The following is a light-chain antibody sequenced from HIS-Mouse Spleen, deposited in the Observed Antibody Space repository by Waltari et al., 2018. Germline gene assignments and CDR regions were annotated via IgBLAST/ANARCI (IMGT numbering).Light chain of an antibody. CDR3: SSYAGSNNLGV. J-gene: IGLJ1*01. CDR2: EVS. CDR1: SSDDGGYNY. Sequence: HSPPTPPPSASAPPRQSVTTSCTGTSSDDGGYNYLPWYQQHPGKAPKLMIYEVSKRPSGVPDRFSGSKSGNTASLTVSGLQAEDEADYYCSSYAGSNNLGVFGTGTKVTVL. V-gene: IGLV2-8*01.